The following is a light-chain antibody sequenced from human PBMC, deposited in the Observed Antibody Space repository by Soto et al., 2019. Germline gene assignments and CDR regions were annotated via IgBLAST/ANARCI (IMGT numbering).Light chain of an antibody. Sequence: SVLTQPTSASGPPGQRVTISCSGSSSNIGSNTVNWYQQLPGTAPKLLIYSNNQRPSGVPDRFSGSKSGTSASLAISGLQSEDEADYYCAAWDDSLNGPVFGGGTKLTVL. CDR2: SNN. J-gene: IGLJ2*01. CDR3: AAWDDSLNGPV. CDR1: SSNIGSNT. V-gene: IGLV1-44*01.